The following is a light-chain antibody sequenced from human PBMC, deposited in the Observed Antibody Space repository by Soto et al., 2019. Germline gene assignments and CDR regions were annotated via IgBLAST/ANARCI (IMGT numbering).Light chain of an antibody. CDR3: QQRYNWPPIT. V-gene: IGKV3-11*01. J-gene: IGKJ5*01. CDR2: DAS. Sequence: IVLTQAAGTLCLAPGGRGTLSYRASQSVTNHLAWYQQKPGQTPRLLIYDASNRAAGVPARFSGSGYGADFTLAIRRLQPDDSAVYSCQQRYNWPPITFGQGTRLEI. CDR1: QSVTNH.